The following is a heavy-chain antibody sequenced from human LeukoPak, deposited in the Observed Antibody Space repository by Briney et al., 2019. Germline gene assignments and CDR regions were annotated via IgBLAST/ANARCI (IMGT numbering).Heavy chain of an antibody. D-gene: IGHD2-2*01. CDR3: ARIGHDLYQTFDS. CDR2: INPSGGST. CDR1: GYTFTSYY. Sequence: ASVKVSCKASGYTFTSYYMHWVRQAPGQGLEWMGIINPSGGSTSYAQKFQGRVTMTRDTSTSTVYMELSSLRSEDTALYYCARIGHDLYQTFDSWGHGTLITVSS. J-gene: IGHJ5*01. V-gene: IGHV1-46*01.